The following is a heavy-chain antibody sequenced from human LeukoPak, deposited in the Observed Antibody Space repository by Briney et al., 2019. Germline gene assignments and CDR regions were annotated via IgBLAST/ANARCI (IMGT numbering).Heavy chain of an antibody. V-gene: IGHV4-39*07. D-gene: IGHD3-10*01. CDR1: GGSISSSSYY. Sequence: SETQSLTCTVSGGSISSSSYYWGWIRQPPGKGLEWIGSIYYSGSTYYNPSLKSRVTMSVDTSKNQFSLKLSSVTAADTAVYYCASYYGSGSRPAYYYYYYMDVWGKGTTVTVSS. CDR2: IYYSGST. CDR3: ASYYGSGSRPAYYYYYYMDV. J-gene: IGHJ6*03.